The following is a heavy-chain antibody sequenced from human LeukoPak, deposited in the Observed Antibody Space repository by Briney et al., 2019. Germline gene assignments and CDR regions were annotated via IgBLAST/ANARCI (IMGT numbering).Heavy chain of an antibody. J-gene: IGHJ6*03. CDR2: IYYSGST. Sequence: SETLSLTCTVSGGSISSSSYYWGWIRQPPGKGLEWIGSIYYSGSTYYNPSLKSRVTISVDTSKNQFSLKLSSVTAADTAVYYCARQVTIFEGNYMDVWGKGTTVTVSS. V-gene: IGHV4-39*01. D-gene: IGHD3-3*01. CDR3: ARQVTIFEGNYMDV. CDR1: GGSISSSSYY.